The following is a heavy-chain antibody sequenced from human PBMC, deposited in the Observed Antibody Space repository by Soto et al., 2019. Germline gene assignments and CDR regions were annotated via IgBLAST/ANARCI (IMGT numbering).Heavy chain of an antibody. CDR3: VKDMKWGGMTTIHYFDS. D-gene: IGHD4-17*01. CDR1: GLIAEDYP. V-gene: IGHV3-9*02. Sequence: EVQLVESGGGLLQPGRSLRLSCVASGLIAEDYPMHWVRQAPGKGLEWVSGISSNSATINYADSVKGRFTISRDNAKNSLFLQMNSLRPEDTAFYYCVKDMKWGGMTTIHYFDSWGQGTLVTVSS. CDR2: ISSNSATI. J-gene: IGHJ4*02.